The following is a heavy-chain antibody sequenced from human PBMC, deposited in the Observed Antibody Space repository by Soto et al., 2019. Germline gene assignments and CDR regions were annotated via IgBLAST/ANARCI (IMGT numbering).Heavy chain of an antibody. D-gene: IGHD2-15*01. CDR3: ARVPVVAATRAGKD. Sequence: SETLSLTCAVYGGSFSGYYWSWIRQPPGKGLEWIGEINHSGSTNYNPSLKSRVTISVDTSKNQFSLKLSSVTAADTAVYYCARVPVVAATRAGKDWGQGTLVTVS. J-gene: IGHJ4*02. CDR2: INHSGST. CDR1: GGSFSGYY. V-gene: IGHV4-34*01.